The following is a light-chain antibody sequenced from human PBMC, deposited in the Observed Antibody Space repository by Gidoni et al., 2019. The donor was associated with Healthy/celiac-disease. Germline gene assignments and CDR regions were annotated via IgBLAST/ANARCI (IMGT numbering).Light chain of an antibody. CDR2: KAS. CDR1: QSISSW. Sequence: DIQMTQSPSTLSASVGDRVTITCRASQSISSWLAWYQHKPGKAPKLLIYKASSLESGVPSRFSGSGSGTEFTLTISSLQPDDFATYSCQQYNSYPGTFGQGTKVEIK. J-gene: IGKJ1*01. CDR3: QQYNSYPGT. V-gene: IGKV1-5*03.